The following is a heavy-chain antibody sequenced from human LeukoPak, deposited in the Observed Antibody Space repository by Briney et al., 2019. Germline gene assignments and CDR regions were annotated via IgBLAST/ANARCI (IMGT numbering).Heavy chain of an antibody. V-gene: IGHV3-74*01. CDR1: GFTFSSYW. CDR2: INSDGSDT. Sequence: GGSLRLSCAASGFTFSSYWTHWVRRGPGKGLVWVSRINSDGSDTRHADSVKGRFTISRDNAKNMVFLELNSLRADDTAVYYCARDRDGPDYWGQGTLVTVSS. D-gene: IGHD5-24*01. J-gene: IGHJ4*02. CDR3: ARDRDGPDY.